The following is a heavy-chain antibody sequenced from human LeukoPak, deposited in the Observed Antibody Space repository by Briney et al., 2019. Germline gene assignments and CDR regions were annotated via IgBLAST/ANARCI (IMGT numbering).Heavy chain of an antibody. Sequence: SETLSLTCIVSGTSIFDYNWSWIRQPAGRGLEWIGRMDNSGNTKYNPSLKSRVTMSVDKSKNQFSLKMESVTAADTAVYYCARDRDYNPYLATWFDPWGPGTLVIVSS. CDR2: MDNSGNT. V-gene: IGHV4-4*07. CDR3: ARDRDYNPYLATWFDP. J-gene: IGHJ5*02. CDR1: GTSIFDYN. D-gene: IGHD4-11*01.